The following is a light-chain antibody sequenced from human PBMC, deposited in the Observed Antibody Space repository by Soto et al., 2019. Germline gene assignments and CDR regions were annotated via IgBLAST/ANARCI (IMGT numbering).Light chain of an antibody. CDR1: SSDIGVYNY. CDR3: NSYTSSSTLYG. Sequence: QSALTQPASVSGSPGPSITISCTGTSSDIGVYNYVSWYQQHPGKAPKLMLYEVSNRPSGVSNRFSGSKSGNTASLTISGLQAEDEADYYCNSYTSSSTLYGFGTGTKVTVL. J-gene: IGLJ1*01. CDR2: EVS. V-gene: IGLV2-14*01.